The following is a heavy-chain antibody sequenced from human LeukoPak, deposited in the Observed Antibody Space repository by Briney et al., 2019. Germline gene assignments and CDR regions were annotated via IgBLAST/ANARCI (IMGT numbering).Heavy chain of an antibody. CDR1: GFTFDDYA. CDR3: AKDSMGYSSGWFDY. V-gene: IGHV3-9*03. Sequence: GGSLRLSCAASGFTFDDYAMHWVRQAPGKGLEWVSGISWNSGSIGYADSVKGRFTISRDNAKNSLYLQMNSLRAEDMALYYCAKDSMGYSSGWFDYWGQGTLVTVSS. CDR2: ISWNSGSI. J-gene: IGHJ4*02. D-gene: IGHD6-19*01.